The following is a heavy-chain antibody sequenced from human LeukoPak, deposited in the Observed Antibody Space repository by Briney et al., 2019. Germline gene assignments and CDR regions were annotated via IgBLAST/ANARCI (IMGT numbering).Heavy chain of an antibody. CDR3: ARPTNWGSNAFDI. CDR2: IYPGDSDT. CDR1: GYSFTRYW. J-gene: IGHJ3*02. Sequence: GESLKISWKGSGYSFTRYWIGWVCQMPGKGLEWMGIIYPGDSDTRYSPSFQGQVTISADKSISTAYLQWSSLKASDTAMYYCARPTNWGSNAFDIWGQGTMVTVSS. D-gene: IGHD7-27*01. V-gene: IGHV5-51*01.